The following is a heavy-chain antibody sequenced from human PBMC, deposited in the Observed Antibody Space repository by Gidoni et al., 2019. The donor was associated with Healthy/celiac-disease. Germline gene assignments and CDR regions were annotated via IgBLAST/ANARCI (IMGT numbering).Heavy chain of an antibody. D-gene: IGHD3-3*01. CDR3: ARDLRLEPFSYFDY. Sequence: QVQLVESGGGLVKPGGSLRPSCAAYGSTFGDYYMSWIRQAPGKGLEWVSYISSSSSYTNYADSVKGRFTISRDNAKNSLYLQMNSLRAEDTAVYYCARDLRLEPFSYFDYWGQGTLVTVSS. J-gene: IGHJ4*02. CDR2: ISSSSSYT. CDR1: GSTFGDYY. V-gene: IGHV3-11*06.